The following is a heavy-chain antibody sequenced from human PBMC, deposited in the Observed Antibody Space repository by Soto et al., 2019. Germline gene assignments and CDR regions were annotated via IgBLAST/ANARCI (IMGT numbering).Heavy chain of an antibody. J-gene: IGHJ4*02. Sequence: QVQLQESGPGLVKPSETLSLTCTVSGGSISSYYWSWIRQPPGKGLEWIGYIYYSGSTNYNPSLESLVTISVDTSKNQFSLKLSSVTAADTAVYYCARAWGRVFDYWGQGTLVTVSS. CDR2: IYYSGST. CDR3: ARAWGRVFDY. V-gene: IGHV4-59*01. CDR1: GGSISSYY. D-gene: IGHD3-16*01.